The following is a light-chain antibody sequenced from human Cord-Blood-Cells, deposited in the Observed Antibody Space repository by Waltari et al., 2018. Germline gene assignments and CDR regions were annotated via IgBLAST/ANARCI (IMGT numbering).Light chain of an antibody. Sequence: QSALTQPASVSGPPGHSITTPCTGTSTDVSGHNYVSCYQQHPGKAPKLMIYDVSNRPSGVSNRFSGSKSGNTASLTISGLQAEDEADYYCSSYTSSSNVVFGGGTKLTVL. CDR3: SSYTSSSNVV. CDR2: DVS. CDR1: STDVSGHNY. V-gene: IGLV2-14*01. J-gene: IGLJ2*01.